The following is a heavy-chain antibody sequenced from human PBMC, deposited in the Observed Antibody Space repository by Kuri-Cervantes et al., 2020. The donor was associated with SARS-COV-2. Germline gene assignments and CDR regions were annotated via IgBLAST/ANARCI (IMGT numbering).Heavy chain of an antibody. J-gene: IGHJ4*02. Sequence: ASVKVSCKASGYTFTDYYLHWVRQAPGQGLEWVGWINPDSGETTYAQKFQGRVTMTRDSTINTAYMELHRLTSDDTAVYYCARAPGYCSGGSCYSGGGYWGQGTLVTVSS. CDR3: ARAPGYCSGGSCYSGGGY. CDR2: INPDSGET. CDR1: GYTFTDYY. V-gene: IGHV1-2*02. D-gene: IGHD2-15*01.